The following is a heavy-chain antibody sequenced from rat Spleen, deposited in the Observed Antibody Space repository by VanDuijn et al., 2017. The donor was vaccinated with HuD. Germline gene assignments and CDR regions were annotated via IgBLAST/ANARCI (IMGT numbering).Heavy chain of an antibody. J-gene: IGHJ4*01. CDR2: ISTGGGST. CDR3: ARHGMDA. Sequence: EVQLVESGGGLVQPGRSLKLSCAASGFTFSNYYMAWVRQAPTKGLEWVAYISTGGGSTYYRDSVTGRFTISRDNAKSTLYLQMDSLRSEDTATYYCARHGMDAWGQGASVTVSS. CDR1: GFTFSNYY. V-gene: IGHV5-25*01.